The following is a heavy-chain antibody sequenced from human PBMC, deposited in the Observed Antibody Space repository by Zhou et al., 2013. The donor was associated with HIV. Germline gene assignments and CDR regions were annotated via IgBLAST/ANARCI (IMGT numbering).Heavy chain of an antibody. CDR1: GGTFRSST. CDR2: IIPTFGMG. J-gene: IGHJ4*02. V-gene: IGHV1-69*02. Sequence: QVHLVQSGTEVKKPGSSVKVTCKASGGTFRSSTISWVRQAPGQGLEWMGTIIPTFGMGNFSQRFQGRVSLTTAESTGTAYMELSSLRSEDTAMYFCVKGPPIFGDLIHTPLFEDWGQGTLVTVSS. CDR3: VKGPPIFGDLIHTPLFED. D-gene: IGHD3-3*01.